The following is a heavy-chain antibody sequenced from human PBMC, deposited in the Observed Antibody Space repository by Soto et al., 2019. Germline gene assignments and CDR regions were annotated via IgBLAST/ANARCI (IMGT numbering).Heavy chain of an antibody. CDR2: INAGNGNT. V-gene: IGHV1-3*01. Sequence: EASVKVSCKASGYTFTSYAMHWVRQAPGQRLEWMGWINAGNGNTKYSQKFQGRVTITRDTSASTAYMELSSLRAEDTAVYYCAREGVTGDFDYWGQGTLVTVSS. CDR1: GYTFTSYA. D-gene: IGHD7-27*01. CDR3: AREGVTGDFDY. J-gene: IGHJ4*02.